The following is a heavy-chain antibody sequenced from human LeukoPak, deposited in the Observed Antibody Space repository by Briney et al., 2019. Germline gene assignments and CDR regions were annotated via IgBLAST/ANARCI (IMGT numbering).Heavy chain of an antibody. D-gene: IGHD6-19*01. V-gene: IGHV3-33*01. J-gene: IGHJ4*02. CDR3: ARSYSSGWSSGN. Sequence: GGSLRLSCAASGFTFSSYGMHWVRQAPGKGLEWVAVIWYDGSSKYYADSVKGRFTISRDNSKNTLYLQMNSLRAEDTAVYYCARSYSSGWSSGNWGQGTLVTVSS. CDR1: GFTFSSYG. CDR2: IWYDGSSK.